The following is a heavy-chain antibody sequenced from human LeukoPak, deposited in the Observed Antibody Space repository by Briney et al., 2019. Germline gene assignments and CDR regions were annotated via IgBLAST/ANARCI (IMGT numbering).Heavy chain of an antibody. D-gene: IGHD5-18*01. Sequence: PSETLSLTCTVSGGSISSSSYYWGWIRQPPGKGLEWIGSIYYSGSTYYNPSLKSRVTISVDTPKNQFSLKLSSVTAADTAVYYCASTWIQLWFFDYWGQGTLVTVSS. CDR1: GGSISSSSYY. CDR3: ASTWIQLWFFDY. J-gene: IGHJ4*02. CDR2: IYYSGST. V-gene: IGHV4-39*01.